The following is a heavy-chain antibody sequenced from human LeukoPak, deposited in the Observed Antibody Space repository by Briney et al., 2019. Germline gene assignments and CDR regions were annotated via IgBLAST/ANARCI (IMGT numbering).Heavy chain of an antibody. J-gene: IGHJ4*02. CDR3: ASGYSYDLFDY. V-gene: IGHV4-34*01. Sequence: PSETLSLTCAVYGGSFSGYYWSWIRQPPGKGLEWIGEINHSGSTNYNPSLKSRVTISVDTSRNQLSLKLGSVTAADTAVYYCASGYSYDLFDYWGQGTLATVSS. CDR2: INHSGST. D-gene: IGHD5-18*01. CDR1: GGSFSGYY.